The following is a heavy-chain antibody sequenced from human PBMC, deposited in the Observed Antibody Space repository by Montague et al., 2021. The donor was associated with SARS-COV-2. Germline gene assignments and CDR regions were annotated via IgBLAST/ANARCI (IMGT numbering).Heavy chain of an antibody. J-gene: IGHJ6*02. Sequence: SLRLSCVASGFTFSSYWMSWVRQAPGKGLEWVANIKQDGSEKYYVGSVKGRFTISRDNAKNSLYLQMNSLRAEDTAVYYCARDSFWSSYYTDYYGMDVWGQGTTVTVSS. V-gene: IGHV3-7*01. CDR2: IKQDGSEK. D-gene: IGHD3-3*01. CDR1: GFTFSSYW. CDR3: ARDSFWSSYYTDYYGMDV.